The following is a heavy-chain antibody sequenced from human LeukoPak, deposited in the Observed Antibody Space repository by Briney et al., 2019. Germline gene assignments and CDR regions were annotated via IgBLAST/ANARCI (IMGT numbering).Heavy chain of an antibody. J-gene: IGHJ4*02. D-gene: IGHD4/OR15-4a*01. CDR3: ARRPGEYGGNDFDY. Sequence: PSETVSLTCTVSGGSINSRSDYWGWIRQPPGKGLEWIGSIYYSGSTHYNPSLKSRVTMSIDTSKNQFSLRLSSVTAADTAVYYRARRPGEYGGNDFDYWGQGTLVTVSS. CDR1: GGSINSRSDY. CDR2: IYYSGST. V-gene: IGHV4-39*01.